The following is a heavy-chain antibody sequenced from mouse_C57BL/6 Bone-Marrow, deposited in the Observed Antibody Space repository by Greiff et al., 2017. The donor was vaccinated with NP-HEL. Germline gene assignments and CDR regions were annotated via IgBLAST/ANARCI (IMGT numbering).Heavy chain of an antibody. Sequence: EVQVVESGGGLVQPGGSLKLSCAASGFTFSDYYMYWVRQTPEKRLEWVAYISNGGGSTYYPDTVKGRFTISRDNAKNTLYLQMSRLKSEDTAMYYCARLDDGYSYWYFDVWGTGTTVTVSS. CDR2: ISNGGGST. CDR3: ARLDDGYSYWYFDV. CDR1: GFTFSDYY. D-gene: IGHD2-3*01. V-gene: IGHV5-12*01. J-gene: IGHJ1*03.